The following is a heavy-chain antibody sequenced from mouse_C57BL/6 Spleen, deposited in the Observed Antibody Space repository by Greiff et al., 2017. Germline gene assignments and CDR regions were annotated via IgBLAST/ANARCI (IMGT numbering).Heavy chain of an antibody. CDR1: GFTFSSYA. CDR3: AREGDSSGPFAY. J-gene: IGHJ3*01. CDR2: ISDGGSYT. V-gene: IGHV5-4*01. Sequence: EVQLVESGGGLVKPGGSLKLSCAASGFTFSSYAMSWVRQTPEKRLEWVATISDGGSYTYYPDNVKGRFTISRDNAKNNLYLQMSHLKSEDTAMYCCAREGDSSGPFAYWGQGTLVTVSA. D-gene: IGHD3-2*02.